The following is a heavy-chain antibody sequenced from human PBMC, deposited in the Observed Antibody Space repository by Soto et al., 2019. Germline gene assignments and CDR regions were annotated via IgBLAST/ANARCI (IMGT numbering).Heavy chain of an antibody. CDR3: AKVGSSAWYHNSYFDY. CDR2: ISSTGST. Sequence: PGGSLRLSCAATGFTFSSYAMTWVRQAPGKGLEWLSVISSTGSTYFADSVKGRFTISRDNSKNTLSLQMHSLGVDDTAVYYCAKVGSSAWYHNSYFDYWGQGTLVTVSS. J-gene: IGHJ4*02. CDR1: GFTFSSYA. V-gene: IGHV3-23*01. D-gene: IGHD6-19*01.